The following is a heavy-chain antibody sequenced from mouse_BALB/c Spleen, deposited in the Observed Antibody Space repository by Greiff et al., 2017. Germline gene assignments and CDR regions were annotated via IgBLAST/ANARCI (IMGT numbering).Heavy chain of an antibody. CDR3: AITTVVAGDAMDY. V-gene: IGHV5-9-3*01. CDR1: GFTFSSYA. Sequence: EVNVVESGGGLVKPGGSLKLSCAASGFTFSSYAMSWVRQTPEKRLEWVATISSGGSYTYYPDSVKGRFTISRDNAKNTLYLQMSSLRSEDTAMYYCAITTVVAGDAMDYWGQGTSVTVSS. D-gene: IGHD1-1*01. CDR2: ISSGGSYT. J-gene: IGHJ4*01.